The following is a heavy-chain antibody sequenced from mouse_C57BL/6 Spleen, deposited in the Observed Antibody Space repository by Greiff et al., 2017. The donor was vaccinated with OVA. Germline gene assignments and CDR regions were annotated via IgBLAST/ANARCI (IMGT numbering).Heavy chain of an antibody. D-gene: IGHD1-1*01. Sequence: VQVVESGAELVKPGASVKISCKASGYAFSSYWMNWVKQRPGKGLEWIGQIYPGDGDTNYNGKFKGKATLTADKSSSTAYMQLSSLTSEDSAVYFCARPPFYYGSSYPYWYFDVWGTGTTVTVSS. CDR2: IYPGDGDT. V-gene: IGHV1-80*01. J-gene: IGHJ1*03. CDR1: GYAFSSYW. CDR3: ARPPFYYGSSYPYWYFDV.